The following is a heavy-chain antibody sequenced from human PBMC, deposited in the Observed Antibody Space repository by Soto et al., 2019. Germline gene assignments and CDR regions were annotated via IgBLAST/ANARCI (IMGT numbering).Heavy chain of an antibody. J-gene: IGHJ4*02. CDR1: GGSISHGGHY. V-gene: IGHV4-31*03. D-gene: IGHD1-1*01. CDR3: ASGWEPNCLDY. CDR2: IYNGGFT. Sequence: SETLSLTCTVSGGSISHGGHYWSWVRQHPGRGLAWIGHIYNGGFTHYNPSLKSRVTISVYTSKNEFSLQLSSVTAADTAVYYCASGWEPNCLDYWGQGTLVTVSS.